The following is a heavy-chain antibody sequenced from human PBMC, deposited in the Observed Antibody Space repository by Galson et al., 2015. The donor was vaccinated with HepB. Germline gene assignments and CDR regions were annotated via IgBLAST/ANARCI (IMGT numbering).Heavy chain of an antibody. CDR3: ARVGYSSSCDY. CDR2: ISVYNGNT. Sequence: SVKVSCKASGYTLTSYAISWVRQAPGQGLEWMGWISVYNGNTNYAQKVQGRVTMTTDTSTNTAYMDLRSLRSDDTAVYYCARVGYSSSCDYWGQGTLVTVSS. D-gene: IGHD6-13*01. CDR1: GYTLTSYA. V-gene: IGHV1-18*04. J-gene: IGHJ4*02.